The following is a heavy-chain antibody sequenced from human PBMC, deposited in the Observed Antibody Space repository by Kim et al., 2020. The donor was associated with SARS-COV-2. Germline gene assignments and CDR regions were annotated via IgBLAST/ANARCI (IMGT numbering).Heavy chain of an antibody. V-gene: IGHV4-4*02. CDR2: IYHSGST. Sequence: SETLSLICAVSGGSISSSNWWSWVRQPPGKGLEWIGEIYHSGSTNYNPSLKSRVTISVDKSKNQFSLKLSSVTAADTAVYYCARHIAVAGTWYFDYWGQGTLVTVSS. CDR3: ARHIAVAGTWYFDY. J-gene: IGHJ4*02. D-gene: IGHD6-19*01. CDR1: GGSISSSNW.